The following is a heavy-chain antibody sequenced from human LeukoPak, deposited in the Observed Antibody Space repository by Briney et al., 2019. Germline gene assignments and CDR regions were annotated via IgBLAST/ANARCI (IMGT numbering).Heavy chain of an antibody. V-gene: IGHV1-69*05. Sequence: SVKVSCKDSGGTFSSYAISWVRHAPGQGLEWMGRIIPIFGTANYAQKFQGRVTITTDESTSTAYMELSSLRSEDTAVYYCARAVPGDAFDIWGQGTMVTVSS. CDR3: ARAVPGDAFDI. CDR1: GGTFSSYA. D-gene: IGHD1-14*01. CDR2: IIPIFGTA. J-gene: IGHJ3*02.